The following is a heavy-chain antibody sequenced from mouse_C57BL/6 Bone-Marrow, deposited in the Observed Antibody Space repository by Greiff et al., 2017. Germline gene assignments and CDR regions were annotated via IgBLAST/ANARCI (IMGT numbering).Heavy chain of an antibody. V-gene: IGHV1-81*01. J-gene: IGHJ1*03. D-gene: IGHD1-1*01. CDR1: GYTFTSYG. Sequence: QVQLQQSGAELARPGASVKLSCKASGYTFTSYGISWVKQRTGQGLEWIGEIYPRSGNTYYNEKFKGKATLTADKSSSTAYMELRSLTSEDSAVYFCARGYYGSSLNWYFDVWGTGTTVTVSS. CDR3: ARGYYGSSLNWYFDV. CDR2: IYPRSGNT.